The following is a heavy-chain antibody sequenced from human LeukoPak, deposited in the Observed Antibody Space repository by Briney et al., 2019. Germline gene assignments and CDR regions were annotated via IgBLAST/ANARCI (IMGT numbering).Heavy chain of an antibody. CDR2: IYTSGRT. Sequence: ETLSLTCTVSGGSISSYYWSWIRQPAGRGLEWIGRIYTSGRTNKNPPLKSRVTMSVDTSKNQFSLKLSSVTAADTAMYYCAREAGNTQYFDYWGQRTLGSASS. CDR3: AREAGNTQYFDY. D-gene: IGHD1-1*01. CDR1: GGSISSYY. J-gene: IGHJ4*02. V-gene: IGHV4-4*07.